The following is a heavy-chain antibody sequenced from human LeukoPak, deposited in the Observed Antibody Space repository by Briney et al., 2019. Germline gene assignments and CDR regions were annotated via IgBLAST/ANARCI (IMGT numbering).Heavy chain of an antibody. CDR3: AKDGNYYDSSGYPILGTFDI. D-gene: IGHD3-22*01. CDR1: GFTLSTYN. J-gene: IGHJ3*02. Sequence: GGSLRLSCAASGFTLSTYNTHWVRQAPGKGLEWVSAISGSGGSTYYADSVKGRFTISRDNSKNTLYLQMNSLRAEDTAVYYCAKDGNYYDSSGYPILGTFDIWGQGTMVTVSS. V-gene: IGHV3-23*01. CDR2: ISGSGGST.